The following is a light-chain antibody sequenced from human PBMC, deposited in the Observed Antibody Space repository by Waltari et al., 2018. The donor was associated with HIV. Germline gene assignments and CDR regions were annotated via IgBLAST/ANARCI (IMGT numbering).Light chain of an antibody. CDR2: YDS. V-gene: IGLV3-21*04. J-gene: IGLJ1*01. Sequence: SFVLTQPPSVSVAPGETAKVPCGGDNIGSKSVHWYQQRPGQAPVLVISYDSDRPSGIPERFSGSNSDNTATLTISRVEAGDEADYFCQVWDSRSDHRVFGTGTRVTVL. CDR3: QVWDSRSDHRV. CDR1: NIGSKS.